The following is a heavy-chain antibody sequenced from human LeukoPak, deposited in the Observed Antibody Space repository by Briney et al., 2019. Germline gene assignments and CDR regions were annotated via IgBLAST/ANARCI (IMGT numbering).Heavy chain of an antibody. D-gene: IGHD5-24*01. CDR2: ISYDGSNK. CDR1: GFTFSSYA. V-gene: IGHV3-30-3*01. CDR3: AKARGREGYTAFPDS. J-gene: IGHJ4*02. Sequence: GGSLRLSCAASGFTFSSYAMHWVRQAPGKGLEWVAVISYDGSNKYYADSVKGRFTISRDNSKNTLYLQMNSLRADDTAVYYCAKARGREGYTAFPDSWGQGALVTVSS.